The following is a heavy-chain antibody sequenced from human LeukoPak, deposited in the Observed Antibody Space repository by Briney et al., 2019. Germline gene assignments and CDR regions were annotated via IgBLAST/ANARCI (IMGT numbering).Heavy chain of an antibody. CDR1: GDSISRSTYY. Sequence: SETLSLTCTVSGDSISRSTYYWGWIRQPPGKGLEWIGSIHYSGSTYYNPSLKSRVTISIDTSKNQFSLKLSSVTAADTALYYCAKHYMGSSYNHALDCWGQGTLVTVSS. CDR3: AKHYMGSSYNHALDC. D-gene: IGHD3-10*01. J-gene: IGHJ4*02. V-gene: IGHV4-39*01. CDR2: IHYSGST.